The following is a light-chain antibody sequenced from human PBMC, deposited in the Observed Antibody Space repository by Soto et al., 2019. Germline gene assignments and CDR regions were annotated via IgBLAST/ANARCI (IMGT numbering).Light chain of an antibody. CDR3: CSYAGSSTSWV. CDR1: SSDAGNYNF. J-gene: IGLJ3*02. V-gene: IGLV2-23*01. Sequence: QSALTQPASVSGSPGQSITISCTGTSSDAGNYNFVSWYQQHPGKAPKVIIYEDSTRPSGVSNRISGSKSGNTASLTISGLQAEDEADYYSCSYAGSSTSWVFVGGTKLTVL. CDR2: EDS.